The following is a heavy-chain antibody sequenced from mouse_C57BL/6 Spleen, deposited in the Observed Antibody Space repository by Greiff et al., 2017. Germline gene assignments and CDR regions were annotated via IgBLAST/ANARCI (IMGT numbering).Heavy chain of an antibody. CDR1: GFTFSSYA. V-gene: IGHV5-4*01. Sequence: EVNVVESGGGLVKPGGSLKLSCAASGFTFSSYAMSWVRQTPEKGLEWVATISDGGSYTYYPDNVKGRFTIARDNAKNNLYLQMSHLKSEDTAMYYCARDRRGIGLWYFDVWGTGTTVTVSA. CDR3: ARDRRGIGLWYFDV. CDR2: ISDGGSYT. J-gene: IGHJ1*03.